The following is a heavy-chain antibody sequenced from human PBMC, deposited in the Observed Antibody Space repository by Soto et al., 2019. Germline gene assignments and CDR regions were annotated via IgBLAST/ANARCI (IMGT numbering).Heavy chain of an antibody. J-gene: IGHJ6*02. Sequence: PGGSLRLSCAASGFTFSSYAMSWVRQAPGKGLEWVSAISGSGGSTYYADSVKGRFTISRDNSKNTLYLQMNSLRAEDTAVYYCAKVLYDPHYYGMDVWGQGTTVTVSS. CDR1: GFTFSSYA. D-gene: IGHD2-15*01. CDR2: ISGSGGST. V-gene: IGHV3-23*01. CDR3: AKVLYDPHYYGMDV.